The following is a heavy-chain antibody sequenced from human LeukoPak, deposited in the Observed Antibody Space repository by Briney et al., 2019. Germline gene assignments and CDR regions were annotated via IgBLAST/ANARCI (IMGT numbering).Heavy chain of an antibody. CDR2: IYYSGST. CDR1: GGSISSSSYY. Sequence: SETLSLTCTVSGGSISSSSYYWGWIRQPPGKGLEWIGSIYYSGSTYYNPSLKSRVTISVDTSKNQFSLKLSSVTAADTAVYYCALRGSYDFWSGYVDYWGQGTLATVSS. CDR3: ALRGSYDFWSGYVDY. J-gene: IGHJ4*02. V-gene: IGHV4-39*01. D-gene: IGHD3-3*01.